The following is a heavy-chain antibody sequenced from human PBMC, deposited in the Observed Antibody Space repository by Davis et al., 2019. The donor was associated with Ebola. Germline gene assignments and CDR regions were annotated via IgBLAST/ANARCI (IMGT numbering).Heavy chain of an antibody. D-gene: IGHD2-2*01. CDR2: IIPIFGTA. V-gene: IGHV1-69*13. CDR1: GGTFSSYA. CDR3: ARDPWDIVVVPAAIEGFADY. Sequence: SVKVSCKASGGTFSSYAISWVRQAPGQGLEWMGGIIPIFGTANYAQKFQGRVTITADESTSTAYMELSSLRSEDTAVYYCARDPWDIVVVPAAIEGFADYWGQGTLVTVSS. J-gene: IGHJ4*02.